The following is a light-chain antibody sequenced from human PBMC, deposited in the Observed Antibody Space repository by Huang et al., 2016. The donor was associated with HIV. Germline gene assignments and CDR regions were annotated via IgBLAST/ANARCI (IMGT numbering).Light chain of an antibody. CDR1: QSVSSN. CDR3: QQYNNWPPEET. Sequence: SCRASQSVSSNLAWYQQKPGQAPRLLIYGASTRATGIPARFSGSGSGTEFTLTISSLQSEDFAVYYCQQYNNWPPEETFGSGTKVDIK. CDR2: GAS. V-gene: IGKV3-15*01. J-gene: IGKJ3*01.